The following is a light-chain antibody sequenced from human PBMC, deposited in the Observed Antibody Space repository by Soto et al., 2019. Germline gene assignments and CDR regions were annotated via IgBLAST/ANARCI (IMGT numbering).Light chain of an antibody. J-gene: IGKJ4*01. CDR2: AAS. Sequence: DIQMTQSPSSLSASVGDRVTITCRASQSISTYLHWYQQKPGKAPNLLIYAASTLQSGVPSRFSGSGSGTDFTLTISSLQPEDFATYFCQQLESYPSTFGGGTKVDTK. CDR1: QSISTY. CDR3: QQLESYPST. V-gene: IGKV1-39*01.